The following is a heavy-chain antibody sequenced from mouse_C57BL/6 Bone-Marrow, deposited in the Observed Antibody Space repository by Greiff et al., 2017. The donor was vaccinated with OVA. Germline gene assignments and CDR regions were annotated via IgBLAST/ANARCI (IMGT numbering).Heavy chain of an antibody. D-gene: IGHD2-3*01. V-gene: IGHV3-6*01. CDR1: GYSITSGYY. CDR2: ISYDGSN. J-gene: IGHJ4*01. CDR3: AKADEYDYAMDY. Sequence: EVQLVESGPGLVKPSQSLSLTCSVTGYSITSGYYWNWIRQFPGNKLEWMGYISYDGSNNYNPSLKNRISITRDTSKNQFFLKLNSVTTEDTAAYYGAKADEYDYAMDYWGQGTSVTVSS.